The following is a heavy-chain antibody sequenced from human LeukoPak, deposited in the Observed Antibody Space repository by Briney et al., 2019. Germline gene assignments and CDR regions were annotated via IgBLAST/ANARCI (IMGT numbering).Heavy chain of an antibody. J-gene: IGHJ5*02. D-gene: IGHD3-10*01. CDR1: GYTFTGYY. Sequence: ASVKVSCKASGYTFTGYYIHWVRQAPGQGPEWMGWINPHSGATNYAQKFQGSVTMTRDTSISTAFMELSSLRSDDTAMYYCSRDLLMYYSGSGESTWGQGTQVTVSS. CDR3: SRDLLMYYSGSGEST. CDR2: INPHSGAT. V-gene: IGHV1-2*02.